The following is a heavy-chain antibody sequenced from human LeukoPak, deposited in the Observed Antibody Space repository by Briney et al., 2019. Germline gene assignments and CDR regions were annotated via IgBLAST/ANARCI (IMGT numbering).Heavy chain of an antibody. D-gene: IGHD3-3*01. J-gene: IGHJ4*02. CDR2: INHSGST. V-gene: IGHV4-34*01. Sequence: SETLSLTCAVYGGSFSGYYWSWIRQPPGKGLEWIGEINHSGSTNYNPSLKSRVTMSVDTSKNQFSLKLSSVTAADTAVYYCARGPVYDFWSGYYPADLDYWGQGTLVTVSS. CDR3: ARGPVYDFWSGYYPADLDY. CDR1: GGSFSGYY.